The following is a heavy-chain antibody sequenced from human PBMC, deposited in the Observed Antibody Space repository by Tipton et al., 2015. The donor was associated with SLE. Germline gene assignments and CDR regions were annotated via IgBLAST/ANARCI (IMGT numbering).Heavy chain of an antibody. Sequence: LRLSCTVSGGSISRGSYYWSWIRQPAGKGLEWIGYIYTSGSTNYNPSLKSRVTISVDTSKNQFSLKLSSVTAADTAVYYCARYGTYDGSRYFQHWGQGTLVTVSS. V-gene: IGHV4-61*09. CDR3: ARYGTYDGSRYFQH. CDR2: IYTSGST. J-gene: IGHJ1*01. D-gene: IGHD1-26*01. CDR1: GGSISRGSYY.